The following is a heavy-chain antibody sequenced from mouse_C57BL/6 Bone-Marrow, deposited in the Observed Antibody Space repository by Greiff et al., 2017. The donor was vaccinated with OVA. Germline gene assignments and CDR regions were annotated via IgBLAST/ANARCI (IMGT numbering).Heavy chain of an antibody. CDR2: IDPSDSET. CDR3: YYYDYDERFAY. J-gene: IGHJ3*01. CDR1: GYTFTSYW. Sequence: VQLQQSGAELVRPGSSVKLSCKASGYTFTSYWMHWVKQRPIQGLEWIGNIDPSDSETHYNQKFKDKATLTVDKSSSTAYMQLSSLTSEDSAVYYCYYYDYDERFAYWGQGTLVTVSA. D-gene: IGHD2-4*01. V-gene: IGHV1-52*01.